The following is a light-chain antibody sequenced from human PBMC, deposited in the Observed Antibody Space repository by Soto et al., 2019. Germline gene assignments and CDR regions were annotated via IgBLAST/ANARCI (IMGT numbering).Light chain of an antibody. CDR3: QQRSNWPLT. J-gene: IGKJ5*01. Sequence: EVVLTQSPATLSLSPGERATLSCRASQSVSSSLAWYQQKPGQAPRLLIYEASNRATGIPARFSGSGSGTDFTLTISSLEPEDFAVYYCQQRSNWPLTFGQGTRLEI. V-gene: IGKV3-11*01. CDR2: EAS. CDR1: QSVSSS.